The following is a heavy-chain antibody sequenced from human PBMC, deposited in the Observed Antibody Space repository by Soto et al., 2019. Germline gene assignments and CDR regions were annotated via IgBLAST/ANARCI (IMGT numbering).Heavy chain of an antibody. CDR3: ARDEGLFTIVGVVTYEYYYYGMDV. J-gene: IGHJ6*02. CDR2: ISYDGSNK. V-gene: IGHV3-30-3*01. Sequence: QVQLVESGGGVVQPGRSLRLSCAASGFTFSSYAMHWVRQAPGKGLEWVAVISYDGSNKYYADSVKGRFTISRDNSKNTLYLQMKSLRADDTAVYYCARDEGLFTIVGVVTYEYYYYGMDVWGQGTTVTVSS. CDR1: GFTFSSYA. D-gene: IGHD3-3*01.